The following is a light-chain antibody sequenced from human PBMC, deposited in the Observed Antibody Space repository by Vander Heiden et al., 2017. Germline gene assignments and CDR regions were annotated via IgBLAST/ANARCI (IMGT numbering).Light chain of an antibody. CDR3: SAWDDSLSGHV. CDR1: RSNSGNNN. CDR2: KTI. V-gene: IGLV1-47*01. J-gene: IGLJ1*01. Sequence: QSVLTQPPSVSATPGQRLPIPGSGSRSNSGNNNVYWYHQVPGRAPKLLIYKTIQRPSGVPDRFSGSKSGTSASLAISGLRSEDEADYYCSAWDDSLSGHVFGTGTKVTVL.